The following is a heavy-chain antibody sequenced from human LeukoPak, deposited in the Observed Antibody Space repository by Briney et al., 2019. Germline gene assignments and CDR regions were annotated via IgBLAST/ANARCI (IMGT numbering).Heavy chain of an antibody. V-gene: IGHV3-21*04. D-gene: IGHD6-19*01. CDR2: YSSCSSYI. J-gene: IGHJ4*02. CDR3: AKDAGSGSYLPNYFYY. CDR1: GLPYRIYS. Sequence: NRGGPLRLFCAACGLPYRIYSMNWVPRAPEGAGEGVFSYSSCSSYIQYADSVKGRFTIARENAKNTLYLQRNSLRAEDTAVYYCAKDAGSGSYLPNYFYYWGERTLGTVSS.